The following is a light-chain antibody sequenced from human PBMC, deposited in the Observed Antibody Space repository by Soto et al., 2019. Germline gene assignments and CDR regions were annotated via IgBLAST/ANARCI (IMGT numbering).Light chain of an antibody. CDR3: QQRSNWPYT. Sequence: EIVLTQSPATLSLSPGERATLSCRASQSVSSYLAWYQQKPGQAPRLLIYHASNRATGIPARFSGSGSGTDFTLTISSLEPEDFAVYYCQQRSNWPYTFGQGTKLEIK. V-gene: IGKV3-11*01. CDR2: HAS. J-gene: IGKJ2*01. CDR1: QSVSSY.